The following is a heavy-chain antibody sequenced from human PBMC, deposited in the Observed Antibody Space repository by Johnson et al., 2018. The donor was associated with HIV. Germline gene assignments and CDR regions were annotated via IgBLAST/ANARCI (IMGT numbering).Heavy chain of an antibody. CDR2: ISSDGSNK. D-gene: IGHD6-19*01. V-gene: IGHV3-30-3*02. Sequence: QVQLVESGGGVVQPGRSLRLSCAASGFTFSSYAMHWVRQAPGKGLEWVAVISSDGSNKYYADSVKGRFTISRDNSKNTLYLQMNSLRAEDSAVYYCAKLAIDYSGAWYGLTFDIWGQGTMVTVSS. CDR3: AKLAIDYSGAWYGLTFDI. CDR1: GFTFSSYA. J-gene: IGHJ3*02.